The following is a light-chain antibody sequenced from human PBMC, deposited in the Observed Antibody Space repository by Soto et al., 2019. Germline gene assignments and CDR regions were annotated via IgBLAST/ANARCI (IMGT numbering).Light chain of an antibody. V-gene: IGKV1-5*01. CDR1: QNINNW. Sequence: DFQMTQSPSTLSASVGDRVTITCRASQNINNWVAWYQQKPGKAPKFLIYDASTLQRWVSSRFSGSGFGTEFSLTINSLQPDDSGSYYCQHTRTFVQGTKVEVK. J-gene: IGKJ1*01. CDR2: DAS. CDR3: QHTRT.